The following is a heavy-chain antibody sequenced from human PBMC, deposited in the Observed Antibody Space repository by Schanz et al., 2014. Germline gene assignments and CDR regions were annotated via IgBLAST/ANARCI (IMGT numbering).Heavy chain of an antibody. J-gene: IGHJ4*02. D-gene: IGHD3-10*01. CDR3: ARDGRPPFYGSGEHYY. Sequence: QVYLVESGGDLVKPGGSLRLSCAASGFTFSDYYMAWIRQAPGKGLEWVSHISGSSIHKNYADSVKGRFSISRDNGETSVYLQINSLRVEDTAVYYCARDGRPPFYGSGEHYYWGQGTLVTVSS. CDR2: ISGSSIHK. V-gene: IGHV3-11*05. CDR1: GFTFSDYY.